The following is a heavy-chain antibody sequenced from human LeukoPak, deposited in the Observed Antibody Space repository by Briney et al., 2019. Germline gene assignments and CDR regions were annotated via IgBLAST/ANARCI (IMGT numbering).Heavy chain of an antibody. Sequence: GGSLRLSCAASGFTFSSYGMHWVRQAPGKGLEWVAVIWYDGSNKYYADSVKGRFTISRDNSKNTLYLQMNSLRAEDTAVYYCARGGDSSGYYSRLGYWGQGTLVTVSS. CDR3: ARGGDSSGYYSRLGY. CDR1: GFTFSSYG. CDR2: IWYDGSNK. D-gene: IGHD3-22*01. J-gene: IGHJ4*02. V-gene: IGHV3-33*01.